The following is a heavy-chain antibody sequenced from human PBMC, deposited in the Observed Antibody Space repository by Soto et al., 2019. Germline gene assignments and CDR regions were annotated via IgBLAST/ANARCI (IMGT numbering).Heavy chain of an antibody. Sequence: QVQLVQSGAEVKKPGASVKVSCKASGYTFISYDINWVRQATGQGLEWMGWMNPNSGNTGFAQKFQGRVTMTRNTSISTAYMELSSLRSEDTAVYYCAVRRAAAGTSYFDYWGQGTLVTVSS. J-gene: IGHJ4*02. CDR1: GYTFISYD. V-gene: IGHV1-8*01. CDR2: MNPNSGNT. CDR3: AVRRAAAGTSYFDY. D-gene: IGHD6-13*01.